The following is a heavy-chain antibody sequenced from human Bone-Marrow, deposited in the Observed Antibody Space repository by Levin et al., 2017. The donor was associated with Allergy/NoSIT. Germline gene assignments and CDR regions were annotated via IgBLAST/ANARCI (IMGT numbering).Heavy chain of an antibody. D-gene: IGHD1-20*01. CDR3: ARVSPIIGIKWGYCDY. V-gene: IGHV4-31*03. Sequence: SETLSLTCTVSGGSISRDSYYWSWIRQRPGKGLEWIGYIYNSGSTDYNPSLKSRVTISEDTSKNHFSLKLRSVTAADTAIYFCARVSPIIGIKWGYCDYWGQGSLATVSS. CDR2: IYNSGST. CDR1: GGSISRDSYY. J-gene: IGHJ4*02.